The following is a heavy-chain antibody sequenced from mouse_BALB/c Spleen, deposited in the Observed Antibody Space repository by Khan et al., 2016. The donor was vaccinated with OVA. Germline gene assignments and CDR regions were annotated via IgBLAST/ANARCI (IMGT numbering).Heavy chain of an antibody. J-gene: IGHJ2*01. CDR3: ARDYYGSSYEDY. Sequence: EVELVESGGGLVKPGGSLKLSCAASGFTFNSYAMSWVRQTPEKRLEWVATISSGGSYTYYPDSVKGRFTISRDNAKNILYLQMSSLRSEETAMYYCARDYYGSSYEDYWGQGTTLTVSS. D-gene: IGHD1-1*01. CDR2: ISSGGSYT. CDR1: GFTFNSYA. V-gene: IGHV5-9-3*01.